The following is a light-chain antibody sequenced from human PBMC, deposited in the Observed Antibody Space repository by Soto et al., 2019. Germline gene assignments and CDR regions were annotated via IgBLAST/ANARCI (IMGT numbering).Light chain of an antibody. CDR1: QGINSY. CDR2: AAS. CDR3: QQSYSTPVT. V-gene: IGKV1-39*01. Sequence: DVQLTQSPSFLSASVGDRVTVTCRASQGINSYLNWYQQKPGKAPKLLIYAASSLQSGVPSRFSGSGSGTDFTLTISSLQPEDFATYYCQQSYSTPVTFGQGTRLEI. J-gene: IGKJ5*01.